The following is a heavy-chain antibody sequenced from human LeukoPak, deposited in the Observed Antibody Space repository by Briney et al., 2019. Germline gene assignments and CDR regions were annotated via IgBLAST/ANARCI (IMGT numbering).Heavy chain of an antibody. D-gene: IGHD4-17*01. J-gene: IGHJ6*02. CDR3: ARDYGDYQYYYYGMDV. V-gene: IGHV1-2*02. CDR1: GYTFTGYY. Sequence: ASVKVCCKASGYTFTGYYMHWVRQAPGQGLEWMGWINPNSGGTNYAQKFQGRVTMTRDTSISTAYMELSRLRSDDTAVYCCARDYGDYQYYYYGMDVWGQGTTVKVSS. CDR2: INPNSGGT.